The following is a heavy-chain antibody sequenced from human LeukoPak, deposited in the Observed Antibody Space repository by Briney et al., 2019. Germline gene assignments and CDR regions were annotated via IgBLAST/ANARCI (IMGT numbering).Heavy chain of an antibody. CDR1: GGSISSYY. Sequence: SETLSLTCTVSGGSISSYYWSWIRQPPGKGLEWIGYIYYSGSTNYNPSLKSRVTMSVDTSKNQFSLKLSSVTAADTAVYYCAREGTVAEFDYWGQGTLVTVSS. CDR2: IYYSGST. CDR3: AREGTVAEFDY. D-gene: IGHD4-23*01. J-gene: IGHJ4*02. V-gene: IGHV4-59*12.